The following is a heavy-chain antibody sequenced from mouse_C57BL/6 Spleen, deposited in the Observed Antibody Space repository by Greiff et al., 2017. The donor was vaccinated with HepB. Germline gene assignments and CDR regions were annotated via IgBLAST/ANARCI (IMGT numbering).Heavy chain of an antibody. Sequence: QVQLQQSGAELARPGASVKLSCKASGYTFTSYGISWVKQRTGQGLEWIGEIYPRSGNTYYNEKFKGKATMTADKSSSTAYMELRSLTSEDSAVYFCARCITTVVATDLCDYWGQGTTLTVSS. CDR1: GYTFTSYG. CDR3: ARCITTVVATDLCDY. J-gene: IGHJ2*01. V-gene: IGHV1-81*01. D-gene: IGHD1-1*01. CDR2: IYPRSGNT.